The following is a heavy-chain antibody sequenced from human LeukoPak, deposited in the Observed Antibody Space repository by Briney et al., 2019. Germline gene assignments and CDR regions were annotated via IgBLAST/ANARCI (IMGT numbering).Heavy chain of an antibody. J-gene: IGHJ4*02. CDR1: GFTFSSYA. CDR2: ISGSGGST. V-gene: IGHV3-23*01. CDR3: AKEGRKTVNTYGYEFDS. D-gene: IGHD5-18*01. Sequence: GGSLRLSCAASGFTFSSYAMSWVRQAPGKGLEWVSAISGSGGSTYYADYVKGQFTISRDNSKNTVYLHMNNLRADDTAVYYCAKEGRKTVNTYGYEFDSWGEGTLVTVSS.